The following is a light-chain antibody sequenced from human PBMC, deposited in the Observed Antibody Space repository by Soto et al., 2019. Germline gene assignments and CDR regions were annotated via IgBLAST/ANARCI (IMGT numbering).Light chain of an antibody. CDR1: QSVTNNN. Sequence: EIVLTQSPGTLSLSPGERATLSCRASQSVTNNNLAWYQQKPGQAPRLLIYAASHRATGIPDRFSGSGSGTDFTLTVSRLEPEDFALYFWQHSGTSLRVTFGPGTKVDIK. CDR3: QHSGTSLRVT. CDR2: AAS. J-gene: IGKJ3*01. V-gene: IGKV3-20*01.